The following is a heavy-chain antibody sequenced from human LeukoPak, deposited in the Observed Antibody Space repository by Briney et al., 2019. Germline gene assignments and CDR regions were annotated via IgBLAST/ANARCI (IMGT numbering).Heavy chain of an antibody. CDR1: GFTVSSNY. D-gene: IGHD3/OR15-3a*01. CDR2: IYSGGST. CDR3: ARTGLDGSLSFDY. J-gene: IGHJ4*02. V-gene: IGHV3-53*01. Sequence: GGSLRLSCAASGFTVSSNYMSWVRQAPGKGLEWGSVIYSGGSTYYADSVKGRFTISRDNSKNTLDLQMNSLRAEDTAVYYCARTGLDGSLSFDYWGQGTLVSVSS.